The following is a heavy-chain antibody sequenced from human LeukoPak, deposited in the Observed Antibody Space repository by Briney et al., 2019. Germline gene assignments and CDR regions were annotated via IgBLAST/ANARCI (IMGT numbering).Heavy chain of an antibody. Sequence: PGGSLRLPCAASGFTFSSYAMSWVRQAPGKGLEWVSAISGSGGSTYYADSVKGRFTISRDNSKNTLYLQMNSLRAEDTAVYYCAKHYYGSGSYYYWGQGTLVTVSS. CDR3: AKHYYGSGSYYY. D-gene: IGHD3-10*01. CDR2: ISGSGGST. J-gene: IGHJ4*02. CDR1: GFTFSSYA. V-gene: IGHV3-23*01.